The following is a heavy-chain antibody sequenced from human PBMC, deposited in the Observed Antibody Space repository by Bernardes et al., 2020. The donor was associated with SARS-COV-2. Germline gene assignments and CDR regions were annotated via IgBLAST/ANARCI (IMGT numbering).Heavy chain of an antibody. V-gene: IGHV4-59*08. CDR3: ARLTNITIFGVVIWAGWFDP. Sequence: SEPLSLTCTVSGGSISSYYWSWIRQPPGKGLEWIGYIYYSGSTNYNPSLKSRVTISVDTSKNQFSLKLSSVTAADTAVYYCARLTNITIFGVVIWAGWFDPWGQGTLVTVSS. CDR2: IYYSGST. D-gene: IGHD3-3*01. CDR1: GGSISSYY. J-gene: IGHJ5*02.